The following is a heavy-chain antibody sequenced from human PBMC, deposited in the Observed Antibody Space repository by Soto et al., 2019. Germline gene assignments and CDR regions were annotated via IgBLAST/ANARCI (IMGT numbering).Heavy chain of an antibody. Sequence: ASGKVSCKASGYTFTGHYMHCVRQASGQGLEWMGWINPNSVGTNYAQKFQGRVTMTRDTSISTAYMELSRLRSDDTAVYYCAREPMVRAAHGFDIWGQGTMVTVSS. D-gene: IGHD3-10*01. J-gene: IGHJ3*02. CDR2: INPNSVGT. CDR1: GYTFTGHY. V-gene: IGHV1-2*02. CDR3: AREPMVRAAHGFDI.